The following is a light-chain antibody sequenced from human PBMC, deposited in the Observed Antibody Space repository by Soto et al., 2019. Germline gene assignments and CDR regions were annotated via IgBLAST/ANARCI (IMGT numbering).Light chain of an antibody. V-gene: IGKV3-15*01. J-gene: IGKJ1*01. CDR2: GAS. CDR3: QQYNSYPWT. CDR1: QSVGNN. Sequence: DTVMTQSPATLSVSPGERASLSCGASQSVGNNLAWYRQKPGQAPRLLISGASTGATGIPARFSGSGSGTEFTLTISSLQPDDFATYYCQQYNSYPWTFGQGTKVDI.